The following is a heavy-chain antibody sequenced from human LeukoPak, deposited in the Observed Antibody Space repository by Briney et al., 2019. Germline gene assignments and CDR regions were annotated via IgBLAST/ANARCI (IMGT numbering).Heavy chain of an antibody. CDR3: AREGVISASNWFDP. J-gene: IGHJ5*02. V-gene: IGHV1-69*13. Sequence: ASVKVSCKASGGTFSSYAISWVRQAPGQGLEWMGGIIPIFGTANYAQKFQGRVTITADESTSTAYMELSSLRSEDTAVHYCAREGVISASNWFDPWGQGTLVTVSS. CDR2: IIPIFGTA. CDR1: GGTFSSYA. D-gene: IGHD6-25*01.